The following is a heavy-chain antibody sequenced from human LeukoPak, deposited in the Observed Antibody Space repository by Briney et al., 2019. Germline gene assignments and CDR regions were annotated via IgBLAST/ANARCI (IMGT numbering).Heavy chain of an antibody. CDR3: ARRRAGGRLGYFDY. J-gene: IGHJ4*02. D-gene: IGHD2-8*02. CDR2: IYYSGST. Sequence: SETLSLTCTVSGASISSYYWSWIRQPPGKGLEWIGYIYYSGSTNYNPSLKSRVTISVDTSKNQFSLKLSSVTAADTAVYYCARRRAGGRLGYFDYWGQGTLVTVSS. CDR1: GASISSYY. V-gene: IGHV4-59*01.